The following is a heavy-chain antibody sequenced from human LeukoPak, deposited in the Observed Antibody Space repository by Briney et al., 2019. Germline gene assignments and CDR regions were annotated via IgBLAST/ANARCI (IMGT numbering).Heavy chain of an antibody. V-gene: IGHV3-48*03. Sequence: GGSLRLSCAASGFTFSSYEMNWVRQAPGKGLEWVSYISSSGSTIYYADSGNGRFTISRNHAKNSLYQQMNSLGAEDTAVYYCARRGWLGYCSSTSCPRWFDPWGQGTLVTVSS. CDR2: ISSSGSTI. CDR3: ARRGWLGYCSSTSCPRWFDP. J-gene: IGHJ5*02. CDR1: GFTFSSYE. D-gene: IGHD2-2*01.